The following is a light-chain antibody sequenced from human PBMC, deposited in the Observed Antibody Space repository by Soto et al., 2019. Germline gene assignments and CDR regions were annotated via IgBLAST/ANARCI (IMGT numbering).Light chain of an antibody. CDR1: QSVDSN. V-gene: IGKV3-20*01. CDR3: QHYGSSPLT. J-gene: IGKJ4*01. CDR2: GAS. Sequence: EIVMTQSPATLSVSPGDGATLSCRASQSVDSNLAWYQQKPGQAPRLLLYGASTRATGIPDRFSGSGSGTDFTLTISRVEPEDFAVFYCQHYGSSPLTFGGGTKV.